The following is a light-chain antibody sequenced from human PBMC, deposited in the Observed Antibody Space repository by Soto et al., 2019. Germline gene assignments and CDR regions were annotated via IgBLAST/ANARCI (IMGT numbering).Light chain of an antibody. CDR2: GTS. CDR1: TGAVTSGYY. V-gene: IGLV7-43*01. Sequence: QAVVTQEPSLTVSPGGTVTLTCASSTGAVTSGYYPNWFQQKPGQAPRPLIYGTSNKHSWTPARFPGSLLGGKAALTLSGVQPEDEAEYYCLLYFGPAYVFGTGTKLTVL. CDR3: LLYFGPAYV. J-gene: IGLJ1*01.